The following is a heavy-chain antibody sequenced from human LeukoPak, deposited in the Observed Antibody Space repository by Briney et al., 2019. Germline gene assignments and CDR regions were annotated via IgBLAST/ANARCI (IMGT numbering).Heavy chain of an antibody. Sequence: PGGSLRLSCAASGFTFSSYSMHWVRQAPGKGLEWLAVILYDGSMQYYAESMKGRLTISRDNSRNTVYMQMSSLRTEDTAVYYCARGLHFRVYDSSDYYPYWGQGTLVTVSS. D-gene: IGHD3-22*01. CDR3: ARGLHFRVYDSSDYYPY. J-gene: IGHJ4*02. CDR1: GFTFSSYS. V-gene: IGHV3-30*03. CDR2: ILYDGSMQ.